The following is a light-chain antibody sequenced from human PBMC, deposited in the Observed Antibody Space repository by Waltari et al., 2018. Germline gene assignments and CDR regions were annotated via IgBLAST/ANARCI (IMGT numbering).Light chain of an antibody. V-gene: IGKV1-9*01. Sequence: DIQLTQSPSILSASVGDTVTISCRASQDISTYLAWYQQQPGRAPKVLIYAAYILQSGAPSRFSGSVSGTEFTLTISSLQSEDFATYYCQRLNGYPLTFGQGTRLEIK. J-gene: IGKJ5*01. CDR3: QRLNGYPLT. CDR1: QDISTY. CDR2: AAY.